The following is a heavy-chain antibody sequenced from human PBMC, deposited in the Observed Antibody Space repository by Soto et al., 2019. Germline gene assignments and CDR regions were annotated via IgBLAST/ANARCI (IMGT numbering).Heavy chain of an antibody. V-gene: IGHV3-15*01. D-gene: IGHD4-17*01. J-gene: IGHJ4*02. CDR2: IKSKTDGGTT. CDR3: TTVAIYGDYVPPDY. Sequence: EVQLVESGGGLVKPGGSLRLSCAASGFTFSNAWMSWVRQAPGKGLEWVGRIKSKTDGGTTDYAAPVKGRFTISRDDSKNTLYLQMNSLKTEDTAVYYCTTVAIYGDYVPPDYWGQGTLVTVSS. CDR1: GFTFSNAW.